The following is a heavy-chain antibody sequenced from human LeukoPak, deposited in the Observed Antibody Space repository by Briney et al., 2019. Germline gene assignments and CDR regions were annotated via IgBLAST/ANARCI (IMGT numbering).Heavy chain of an antibody. J-gene: IGHJ3*02. CDR3: ARPINYYDSSGEGIYAFDI. CDR1: GGTFSSYA. CDR2: IIPIFGIA. V-gene: IGHV1-69*04. Sequence: SVKVSCKASGGTFSSYAISWVRQAPGQGLEWMGRIIPIFGIANYAQKFQGRVTITADKSTSTAYMELSSLRSEDTAVYYCARPINYYDSSGEGIYAFDIWGQGTMVTVSS. D-gene: IGHD3-22*01.